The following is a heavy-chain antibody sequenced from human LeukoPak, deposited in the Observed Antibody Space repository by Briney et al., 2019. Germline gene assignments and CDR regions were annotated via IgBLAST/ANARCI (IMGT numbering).Heavy chain of an antibody. Sequence: SEILSLTCAVYGGSFSGYYWSWIRQPPGKGLEWIGEINHSGSTNYNPSLKSRVTISVDTSKNQFSLKLSSVTAADTAVYYCATGDYADYWGQGTLVTVSS. CDR1: GGSFSGYY. V-gene: IGHV4-34*01. D-gene: IGHD4-17*01. J-gene: IGHJ4*02. CDR2: INHSGST. CDR3: ATGDYADY.